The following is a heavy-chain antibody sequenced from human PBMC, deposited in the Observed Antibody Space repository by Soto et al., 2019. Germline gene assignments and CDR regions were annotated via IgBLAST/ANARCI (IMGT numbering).Heavy chain of an antibody. CDR2: INSDGSST. Sequence: HPGGSLRLSCAASGFTFSSYWMHWVRQAPGKGLVWVSRINSDGSSTSYADSVKGRFTISRDNAKNTLYLQMNSLRAEDTAVYCCARNLWFGEDYYYYGMDVWGQGTTVTVS. J-gene: IGHJ6*02. CDR3: ARNLWFGEDYYYYGMDV. D-gene: IGHD3-10*01. V-gene: IGHV3-74*01. CDR1: GFTFSSYW.